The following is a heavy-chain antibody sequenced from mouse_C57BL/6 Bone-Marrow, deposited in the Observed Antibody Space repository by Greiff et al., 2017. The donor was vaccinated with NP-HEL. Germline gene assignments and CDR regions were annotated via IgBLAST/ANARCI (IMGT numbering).Heavy chain of an antibody. V-gene: IGHV1-19*01. D-gene: IGHD2-4*01. CDR3: ARYANMITTGEYYFDY. Sequence: EVKLMESGPVLVKPGASVKMSCKASGYTFTDYYMNWVKQSHGKSLEWIGVINPYNGGTSYNQKFKGKATLTVDKSSSTAYMELNSLTSEDSAVYYCARYANMITTGEYYFDYWGQGTTLTVSS. J-gene: IGHJ2*01. CDR1: GYTFTDYY. CDR2: INPYNGGT.